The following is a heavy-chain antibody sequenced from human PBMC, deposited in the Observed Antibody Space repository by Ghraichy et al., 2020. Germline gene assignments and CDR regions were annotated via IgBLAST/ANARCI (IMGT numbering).Heavy chain of an antibody. J-gene: IGHJ4*02. CDR3: AADTPVPLAQFDS. Sequence: GGSLRLSCAASGFTFSSAWMSWVRQAPGKGLEWVGRVKSKADGGTTDYAARVKGRFSVSRDDSGNTLNLQMNNLETEDTAFYYWAADTPVPLAQFDSWGQGTLVTVSS. CDR2: VKSKADGGTT. D-gene: IGHD2-15*01. V-gene: IGHV3-15*01. CDR1: GFTFSSAW.